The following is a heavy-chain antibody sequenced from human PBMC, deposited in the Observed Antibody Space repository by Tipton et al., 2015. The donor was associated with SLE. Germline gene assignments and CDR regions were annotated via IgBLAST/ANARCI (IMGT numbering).Heavy chain of an antibody. Sequence: GLVKPSETLSLTCTVSGGSISSSSYYWGWIRQPPGKGLEWIGYIYTSGSTNYNPSLKSRVTISVDTSKNQFSLKLSSVTAADTAVYYCARNLGPEWMATKRGYFDLWGRGTLVSVSS. D-gene: IGHD5-24*01. J-gene: IGHJ2*01. CDR2: IYTSGST. CDR1: GGSISSSSYY. CDR3: ARNLGPEWMATKRGYFDL. V-gene: IGHV4-61*05.